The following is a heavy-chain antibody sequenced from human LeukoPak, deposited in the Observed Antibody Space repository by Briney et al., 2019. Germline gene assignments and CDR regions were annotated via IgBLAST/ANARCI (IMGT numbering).Heavy chain of an antibody. D-gene: IGHD4-23*01. CDR2: INPGGSTT. Sequence: ASVKVSCKASGYTFISYYFHWVRQAPGQGLERMGIINPGGSTTTYAQKFQGRVTMTRDTSTTTVYMELRSLRSEDTAFYYCASGAYGGNAPAYWGQGTLVTVSS. CDR3: ASGAYGGNAPAY. CDR1: GYTFISYY. J-gene: IGHJ4*02. V-gene: IGHV1-46*01.